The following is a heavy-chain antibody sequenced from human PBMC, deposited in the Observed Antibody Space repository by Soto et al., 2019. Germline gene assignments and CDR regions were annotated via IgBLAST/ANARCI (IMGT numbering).Heavy chain of an antibody. J-gene: IGHJ5*02. CDR2: ISSSSSYI. Sequence: TGGSLRLSCAASGFTFSSYSMNWVRQAPGKGLEWVSSISSSSSYIYYADSVKGRFTISRDNAKNSLYLQMNSLRAEDTAVYYCARDPRMGPYYDILTGYPWFDPWGQGTLVTVSS. D-gene: IGHD3-9*01. CDR3: ARDPRMGPYYDILTGYPWFDP. CDR1: GFTFSSYS. V-gene: IGHV3-21*01.